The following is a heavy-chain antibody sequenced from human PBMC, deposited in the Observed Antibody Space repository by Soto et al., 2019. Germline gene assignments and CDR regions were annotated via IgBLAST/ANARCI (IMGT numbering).Heavy chain of an antibody. J-gene: IGHJ6*02. CDR3: AREIVVVVAATWSGGMDV. CDR2: INHSGST. Sequence: SETLSLTCAVYGGSFSGDYWSWIRQPPGKGLEWIGEINHSGSTNYNPSLKSRVTISVDTSKNQFSLKLSSVTAADTAVYYRAREIVVVVAATWSGGMDVWGQGTTVTVSS. D-gene: IGHD2-15*01. CDR1: GGSFSGDY. V-gene: IGHV4-34*01.